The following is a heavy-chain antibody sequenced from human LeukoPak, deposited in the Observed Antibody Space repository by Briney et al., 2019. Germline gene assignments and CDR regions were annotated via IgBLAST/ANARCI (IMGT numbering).Heavy chain of an antibody. CDR2: ISWDGGST. J-gene: IGHJ6*03. Sequence: PGGSLRLSCAASGFTFDDYAMHWVRQAPGKGLEWVSLISWDGGSTVYADSVKGRFTISRDNAKNSLYLQMNSLRAEDTALYYCAREAAAGSYYYYYYMDVWGKGTTVTVSS. D-gene: IGHD6-25*01. CDR3: AREAAAGSYYYYYYMDV. V-gene: IGHV3-20*04. CDR1: GFTFDDYA.